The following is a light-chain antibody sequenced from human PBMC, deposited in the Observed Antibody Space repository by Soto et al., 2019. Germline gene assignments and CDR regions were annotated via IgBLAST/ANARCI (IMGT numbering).Light chain of an antibody. CDR1: SSDVGGYNF. Sequence: QSALTQPASVSGSPGQSITISCTGTSSDVGGYNFVSWYQQHPGKAPKLMIYDVSNRPSGVSNRFSGSKSGNTASLTISGIQAEDEADYYCSSYTSSSTDVFGTGTKLTAL. J-gene: IGLJ1*01. CDR2: DVS. V-gene: IGLV2-14*01. CDR3: SSYTSSSTDV.